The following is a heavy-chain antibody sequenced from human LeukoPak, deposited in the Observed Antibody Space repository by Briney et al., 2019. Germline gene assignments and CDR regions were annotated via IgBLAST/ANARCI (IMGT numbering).Heavy chain of an antibody. CDR1: GFTFSRYW. CDR2: IKEDGSEK. J-gene: IGHJ4*02. V-gene: IGHV3-7*01. Sequence: GGSLRLSCAASGFTFSRYWMNWVRQAPGKGLEWVANIKEDGSEKYYVDSVKGRFTIPRDNAKNSLYLQMNSLRAEDTAVYYCARDPSSLRDSFDYWGQGTLVTVSS. D-gene: IGHD6-6*01. CDR3: ARDPSSLRDSFDY.